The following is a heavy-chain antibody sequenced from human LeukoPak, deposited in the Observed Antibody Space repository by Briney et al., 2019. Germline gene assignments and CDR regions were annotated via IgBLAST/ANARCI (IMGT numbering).Heavy chain of an antibody. D-gene: IGHD3-22*01. CDR2: INHSGST. CDR1: GGSISGYY. Sequence: SETLSLTCAVYGGSISGYYWSWIRQPPGKGLEWIGEINHSGSTNYNPSLKSRVTISVDTSKNQFSLKLSSVTAADTAVYYCARVSDPYYYDSSGFDYWGQGTLVTVSS. CDR3: ARVSDPYYYDSSGFDY. V-gene: IGHV4-34*01. J-gene: IGHJ4*02.